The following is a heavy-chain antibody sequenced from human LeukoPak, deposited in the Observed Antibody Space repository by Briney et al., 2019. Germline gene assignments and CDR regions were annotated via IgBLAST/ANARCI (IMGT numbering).Heavy chain of an antibody. CDR1: GFTFSSYS. CDR3: AKDTGYCSSTSCPFDY. D-gene: IGHD2-2*01. Sequence: GGSLRLSCAASGFTFSSYSMNWVRQAPGTGLEWVSSITSSSSHVYYADSVKGRFTISRDDAKDSLYLQMNSLRAEDTAVYYCAKDTGYCSSTSCPFDYWGQGTLVTVSS. V-gene: IGHV3-21*01. J-gene: IGHJ4*02. CDR2: ITSSSSHV.